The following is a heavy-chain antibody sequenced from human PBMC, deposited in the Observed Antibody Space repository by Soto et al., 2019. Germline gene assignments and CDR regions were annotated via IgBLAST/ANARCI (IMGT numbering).Heavy chain of an antibody. CDR1: GGCMNNNY. V-gene: IGHV4-59*12. J-gene: IGHJ6*02. D-gene: IGHD1-26*01. Sequence: PSETLSLACTVSGGCMNNNYWNWIRQTPGKGLEWIGYIYPSGYSRYNPSLKSRVTLSVDTSKNQFSMKLTSVTAADTAIYYCARDIAGLSGYGMDVWSQGTTVTVSS. CDR3: ARDIAGLSGYGMDV. CDR2: IYPSGYS.